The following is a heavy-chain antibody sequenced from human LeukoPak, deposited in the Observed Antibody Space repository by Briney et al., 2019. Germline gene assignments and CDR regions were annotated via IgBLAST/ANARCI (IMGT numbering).Heavy chain of an antibody. CDR3: AREWSF. Sequence: PSQTLSLTCTVSGGSINSDNYYWNWIRQSAGKGLEWIGRISSSGTTNYNPSLNSRVTISLDTSKTQFSLMLNSVTAADTAGYYCAREWSFWGQGTKVTVSS. CDR1: GGSINSDNYY. CDR2: ISSSGTT. J-gene: IGHJ3*01. D-gene: IGHD3-10*01. V-gene: IGHV4-61*02.